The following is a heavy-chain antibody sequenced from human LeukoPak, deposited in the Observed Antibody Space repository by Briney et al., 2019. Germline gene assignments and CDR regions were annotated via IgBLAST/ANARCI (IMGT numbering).Heavy chain of an antibody. J-gene: IGHJ5*02. V-gene: IGHV4-59*01. CDR3: ARDPSPYDCWSGYS. CDR2: IYYSGST. Sequence: PSETLSLTCTVSGGSISSYYWSWIRQPPRKGLEWIGYIYYSGSTNYNPSLKSRVTISVDTSKNQFSLKLSTVTAADTAVYYCARDPSPYDCWSGYSWGQGTLVTVSS. D-gene: IGHD3-3*01. CDR1: GGSISSYY.